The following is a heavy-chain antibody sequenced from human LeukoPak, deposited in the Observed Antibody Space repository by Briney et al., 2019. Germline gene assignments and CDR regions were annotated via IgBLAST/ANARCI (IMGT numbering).Heavy chain of an antibody. Sequence: AESLTLSCAASGFTFSNAWMSWVRQAPGKGLEWVGRIKSKTDGGTTDYAAPVKARFTISRDDSKTTQYLQMNSLKTEDTAVYYCTTDLSSYGDWDPIDYWGQGTLVTVSS. CDR2: IKSKTDGGTT. CDR3: TTDLSSYGDWDPIDY. CDR1: GFTFSNAW. J-gene: IGHJ4*02. D-gene: IGHD4-17*01. V-gene: IGHV3-15*01.